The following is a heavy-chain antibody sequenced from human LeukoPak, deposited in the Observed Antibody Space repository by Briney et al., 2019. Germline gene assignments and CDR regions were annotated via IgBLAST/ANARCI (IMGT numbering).Heavy chain of an antibody. D-gene: IGHD6-13*01. CDR2: INPNSGGT. Sequence: GASVKVSCTASGYTFTGYYMHWVRQAPGQGLEWMGRINPNSGGTNYAQKFQGRVTMTRDTSISTAYMELSRLRSDDTAVYYCARVAQGYSSSWYEAFDYWGQGTLVTVSS. J-gene: IGHJ4*02. V-gene: IGHV1-2*06. CDR1: GYTFTGYY. CDR3: ARVAQGYSSSWYEAFDY.